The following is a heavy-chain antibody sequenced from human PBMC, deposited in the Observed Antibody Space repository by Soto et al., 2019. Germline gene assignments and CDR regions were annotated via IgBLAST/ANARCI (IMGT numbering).Heavy chain of an antibody. J-gene: IGHJ3*02. V-gene: IGHV3-23*01. CDR2: ISGSGGST. CDR1: GFTFSSYA. D-gene: IGHD3-22*01. CDR3: AKDLWHYDSSGYYYAFDI. Sequence: LRLSCAASGFTFSSYAMSWVRQAPGKGLEWVSAISGSGGSTYYADSVKGRFTISRDNSKNTLYLQMNSLRAEDTAVYYCAKDLWHYDSSGYYYAFDIWGQGTMVTVSS.